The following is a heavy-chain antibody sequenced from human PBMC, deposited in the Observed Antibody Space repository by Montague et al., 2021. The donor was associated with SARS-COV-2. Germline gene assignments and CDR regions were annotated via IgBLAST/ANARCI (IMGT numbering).Heavy chain of an antibody. CDR1: GFTFSSYA. D-gene: IGHD6-19*01. CDR2: LSYDGDNK. CDR3: ARDWGEVGSGWYTGLDY. V-gene: IGHV3-30*04. J-gene: IGHJ4*02. Sequence: SLRLSCAAAGFTFSSYAMHWVRQAPGKGLEWAAGLSYDGDNKYYTDSMKGRLTISRDNSKNTLYLQMNSLRAGDAAVYYCARDWGEVGSGWYTGLDYWGQGTLVTVSS.